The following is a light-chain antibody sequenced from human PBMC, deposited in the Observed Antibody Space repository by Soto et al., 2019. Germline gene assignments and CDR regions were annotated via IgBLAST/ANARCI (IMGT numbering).Light chain of an antibody. CDR3: QQRSRWPLT. Sequence: ESGSTQYPATLSLSPGDSATLTCRASQSIRSYLAWYQQKRGQAPRLLIYDASNRATGIPARFSGSGSGTDFSLTISSLEPEDFAVYYCQQRSRWPLTFGGGTKVDI. V-gene: IGKV3-11*01. CDR1: QSIRSY. J-gene: IGKJ4*01. CDR2: DAS.